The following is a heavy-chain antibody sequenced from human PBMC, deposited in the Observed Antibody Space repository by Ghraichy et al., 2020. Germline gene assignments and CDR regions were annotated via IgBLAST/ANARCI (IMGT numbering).Heavy chain of an antibody. D-gene: IGHD1-26*01. Sequence: GGSLRLSCAASGFTFSSYWMNWVRQAPGKGLEWVANIKQDGSEKYYVDSVKGRFTISRDNAKNSLYLQMNSLRAEDTAVYYCARENWELLASGTFDIWGQGTMVTVSS. CDR1: GFTFSSYW. V-gene: IGHV3-7*01. J-gene: IGHJ3*02. CDR3: ARENWELLASGTFDI. CDR2: IKQDGSEK.